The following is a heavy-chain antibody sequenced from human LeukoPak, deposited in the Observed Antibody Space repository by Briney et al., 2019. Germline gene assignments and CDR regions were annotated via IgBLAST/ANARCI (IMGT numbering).Heavy chain of an antibody. CDR2: IIPILGIA. V-gene: IGHV1-69*04. CDR1: GGTFSSYA. CDR3: ARELGSGWYLPNNWFDP. J-gene: IGHJ5*02. Sequence: GASVKVSCKASGGTFSSYAISWVRQAPGQGLEWMGGIIPILGIANYAQKFQGRVTITADKSTSTAYMELSSLRSEDTAVYYCARELGSGWYLPNNWFDPWGQGTLVTVSS. D-gene: IGHD6-19*01.